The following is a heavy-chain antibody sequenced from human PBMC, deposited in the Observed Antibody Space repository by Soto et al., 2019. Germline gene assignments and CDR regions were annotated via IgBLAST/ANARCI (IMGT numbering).Heavy chain of an antibody. CDR1: GGSFSGYY. J-gene: IGHJ4*02. CDR2: INHSGST. D-gene: IGHD3-22*01. V-gene: IGHV4-34*01. Sequence: SETLSLTCAVYGGSFSGYYWSWIRQPPGKGLEWIGEINHSGSTNYNPSLKSRVTISVDTSKNQFSLKLSSVTAADTAVYYCARVYYYDSRGYYPFDYWGQGTLVTVSS. CDR3: ARVYYYDSRGYYPFDY.